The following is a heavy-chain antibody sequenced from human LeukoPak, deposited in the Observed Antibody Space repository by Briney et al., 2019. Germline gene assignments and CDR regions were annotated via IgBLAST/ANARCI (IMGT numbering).Heavy chain of an antibody. V-gene: IGHV1-18*01. Sequence: GASVKVSCKASGYTFTSYGISWVRQAPGQGLEWMGWISAYNGNTNYTQKFQGRVTMTRDTSISTAYMELSSLRSEDSAVYYCARALPKTAAAPYYMDVWGKGTTVTVSS. CDR3: ARALPKTAAAPYYMDV. D-gene: IGHD2-21*02. J-gene: IGHJ6*03. CDR2: ISAYNGNT. CDR1: GYTFTSYG.